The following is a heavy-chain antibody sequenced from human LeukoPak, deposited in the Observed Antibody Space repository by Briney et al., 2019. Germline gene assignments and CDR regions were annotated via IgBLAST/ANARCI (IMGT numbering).Heavy chain of an antibody. J-gene: IGHJ3*02. CDR1: GYTFTGYY. Sequence: ASVKASCKASGYTFTGYYIHWVRQAPGQGLEWMGRINPKNGGTNHAQKFQGRVTVTTDTSITTAYMELDRLRSDDTAVYYCARDTITIFGVAYDAFDIWGQGTMVTVSS. CDR2: INPKNGGT. D-gene: IGHD3-3*01. CDR3: ARDTITIFGVAYDAFDI. V-gene: IGHV1-2*06.